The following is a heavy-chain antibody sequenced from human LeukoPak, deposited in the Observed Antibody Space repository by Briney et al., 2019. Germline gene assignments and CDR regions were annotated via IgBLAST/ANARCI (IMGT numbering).Heavy chain of an antibody. CDR1: GFTFSSYS. CDR3: ARGDSNYYDSSGYLDY. V-gene: IGHV3-21*01. CDR2: ISSSSSYI. Sequence: PGGSLRLSCAASGFTFSSYSMNWVRQAPGKGLEWVSSISSSSSYIYYADSVKGRFTISRDNAKNSLYLQMNSLRAEDTAVYYCARGDSNYYDSSGYLDYWGQGTLVTVSS. D-gene: IGHD3-22*01. J-gene: IGHJ4*02.